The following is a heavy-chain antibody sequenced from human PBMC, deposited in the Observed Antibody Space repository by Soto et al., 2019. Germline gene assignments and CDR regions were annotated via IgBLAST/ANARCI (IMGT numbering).Heavy chain of an antibody. CDR3: AMGFPYCTNGVCYTAQRGEDYYYGMDV. J-gene: IGHJ6*02. Sequence: ASVKVSCKASGGTFSSYAISWVRQAPGQGLEWMGGIIPIFGTANYAQKFQGRVTITADESTSTAYMELSSLRSEDTAVYYCAMGFPYCTNGVCYTAQRGEDYYYGMDVWGQGTTVTVSS. CDR2: IIPIFGTA. D-gene: IGHD2-8*01. CDR1: GGTFSSYA. V-gene: IGHV1-69*13.